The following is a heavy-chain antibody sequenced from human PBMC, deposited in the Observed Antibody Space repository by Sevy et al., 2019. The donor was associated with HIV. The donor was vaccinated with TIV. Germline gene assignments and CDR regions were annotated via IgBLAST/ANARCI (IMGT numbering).Heavy chain of an antibody. J-gene: IGHJ4*02. V-gene: IGHV3-74*01. CDR3: VAANTWEDY. D-gene: IGHD1-26*01. CDR2: VNSDGSTT. CDR1: GFTISSFW. Sequence: GGSLRLSCSASGFTISSFWMHWVRQAPGKGPVWVSGVNSDGSTTNYADSVKGRFTMSRDSAKNTLYLQMNSLRAEDTAVYFCVAANTWEDYWGQRTLVTVSS.